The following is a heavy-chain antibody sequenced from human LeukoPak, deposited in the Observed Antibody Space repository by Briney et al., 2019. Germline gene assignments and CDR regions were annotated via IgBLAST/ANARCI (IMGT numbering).Heavy chain of an antibody. CDR3: AREARSGYFD. CDR1: GFTFSSYS. Sequence: GGSLRLSCAASGFTFSSYSMNWVRQAPGKGLEWVSSISSSSSYIYYADSVKGQFTISRDNAKNSLYLQMNSLRAEDTAVYYCAREARSGYFDWGQGTLVTVSS. D-gene: IGHD3-9*01. V-gene: IGHV3-21*01. J-gene: IGHJ4*02. CDR2: ISSSSSYI.